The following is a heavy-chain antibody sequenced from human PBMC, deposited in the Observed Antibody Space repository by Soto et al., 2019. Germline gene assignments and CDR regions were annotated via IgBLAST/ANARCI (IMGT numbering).Heavy chain of an antibody. V-gene: IGHV3-30*03. CDR3: AXXRSSLQWPPFDP. J-gene: IGHJ5*02. CDR1: GFTFSSYG. Sequence: ESGGGVVQPGRSLRLSCAASGFTFSSYGMHWVRQAPGKGLEWVAVISPDGSNKDYADSVKGRFTISRDNSKNTLYLQMXXXXXXXXXVYYCAXXRSSLQWPPFDPWGHGTLVTVSS. D-gene: IGHD3-10*01. CDR2: ISPDGSNK.